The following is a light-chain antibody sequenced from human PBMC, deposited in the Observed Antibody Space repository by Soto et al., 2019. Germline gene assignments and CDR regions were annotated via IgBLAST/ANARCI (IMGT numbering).Light chain of an antibody. Sequence: AIDLTESPSSLSASVGDRVTIICLASQGISRALAWYQHNPGRPPRVLIYDGSGLQRGVQSRFSGSESATDWPLTISSQQPEDSATYYCQHLSAYPLTFGQGPRL. CDR3: QHLSAYPLT. V-gene: IGKV1-13*02. CDR2: DGS. CDR1: QGISRA. J-gene: IGKJ5*01.